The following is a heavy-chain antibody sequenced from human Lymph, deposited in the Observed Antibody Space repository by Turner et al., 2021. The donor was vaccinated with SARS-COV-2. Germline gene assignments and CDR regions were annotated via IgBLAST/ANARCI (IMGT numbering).Heavy chain of an antibody. J-gene: IGHJ4*02. V-gene: IGHV3-30*04. CDR3: AREMGSGSDY. D-gene: IGHD3-10*01. Sequence: QVQLVESGGGVVQPGRSLRLSCTASGFTFSRYAMHWVRQAPGKGLEWVSLISYDGSNKYYADSVKGRFTISRDNSKNTLYLQMNSLRTEDTAVYYCAREMGSGSDYWGQGTLVTVSS. CDR2: ISYDGSNK. CDR1: GFTFSRYA.